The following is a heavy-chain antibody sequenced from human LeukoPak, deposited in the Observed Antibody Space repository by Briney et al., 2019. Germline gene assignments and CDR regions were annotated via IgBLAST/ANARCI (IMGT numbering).Heavy chain of an antibody. CDR1: GYTFTGYY. D-gene: IGHD2-21*01. CDR3: ARRFDFHDGEAVQRYFDI. V-gene: IGHV1-2*02. CDR2: INPNSGGT. J-gene: IGHJ2*01. Sequence: ASVKVSCKASGYTFTGYYMHWVRQAPGQGLEWMGWINPNSGGTNYAQKFQGRVTMTRDTSISTAYMELSRLRSDDTAVYYCARRFDFHDGEAVQRYFDIWGRGTLVTVSS.